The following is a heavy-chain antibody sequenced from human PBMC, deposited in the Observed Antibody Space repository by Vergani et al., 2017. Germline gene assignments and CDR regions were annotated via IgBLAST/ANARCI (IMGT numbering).Heavy chain of an antibody. D-gene: IGHD6-19*01. CDR3: AKHFSGWGIDY. V-gene: IGHV3-30*02. J-gene: IGHJ4*02. CDR1: GFTLSNYD. CDR2: IQFDGSNQ. Sequence: QVQLVESGGGVVQRGGSLRLSCATSGFTLSNYDMQWIRQGPGKGLEVVAFIQFDGSNQYYAESVKGRFTLPRDFSKNTLYLQMNSLRTDDTATYYCAKHFSGWGIDYWGQGTQVIVSS.